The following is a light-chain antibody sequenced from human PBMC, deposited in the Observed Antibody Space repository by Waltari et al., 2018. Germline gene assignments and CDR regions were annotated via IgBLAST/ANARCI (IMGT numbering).Light chain of an antibody. Sequence: SSELTQDLVVPVPLGLTVRTICQGDSLRIYYVNWYHQKPGQAPVLVMYGKNNRPSGIPDRFSGSYSGTTASLIITGAQAEDEGDYYCNSRDSRGHPLVFGTGTKVTVL. CDR3: NSRDSRGHPLV. CDR2: GKN. J-gene: IGLJ1*01. V-gene: IGLV3-19*01. CDR1: SLRIYY.